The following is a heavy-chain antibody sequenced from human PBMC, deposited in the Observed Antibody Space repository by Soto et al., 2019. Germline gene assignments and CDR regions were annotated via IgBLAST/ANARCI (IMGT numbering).Heavy chain of an antibody. D-gene: IGHD1-1*01. CDR2: VTNSGSNT. CDR3: AKDLAATATGDSFDI. CDR1: GFTFSTYA. Sequence: EVQLLESGGGLVQPGRSLRLSCAASGFTFSTYAMTWVRQAPGKGLEWVSSVTNSGSNTYHADSVKGRFTISRDNSKNMLFLQMNSLRAEDTALYYCAKDLAATATGDSFDIWGQGTMVTVSS. V-gene: IGHV3-23*01. J-gene: IGHJ3*02.